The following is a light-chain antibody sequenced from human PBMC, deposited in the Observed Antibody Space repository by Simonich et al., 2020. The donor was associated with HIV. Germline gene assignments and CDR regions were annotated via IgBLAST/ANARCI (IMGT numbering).Light chain of an antibody. CDR1: QSVLYSSNNKNY. CDR3: QQYYSTPRT. CDR2: WAL. V-gene: IGKV4-1*01. J-gene: IGKJ1*01. Sequence: DIVMTQSPDSLAVSLGERATINCKSSQSVLYSSNNKNYLAWYQQKPGPPPKLLIYWALTRASGVPDRFSGSGSGTDFTLTISSLQAEDVAVYYCQQYYSTPRTFGQGTKVEIK.